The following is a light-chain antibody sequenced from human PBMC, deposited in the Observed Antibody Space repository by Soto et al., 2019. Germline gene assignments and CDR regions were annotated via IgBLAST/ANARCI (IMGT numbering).Light chain of an antibody. CDR2: DVT. Sequence: QSALTQPDSVSASLGESITISCTGTNTDIGGYNYVSWYQQHPGKAPKLVIYDVTSRPSGIPNRFSGSKSGFTASLTISGLQAEHDAHYFCSSYRAYRALEVFGTGTKVTVL. CDR3: SSYRAYRALEV. J-gene: IGLJ1*01. V-gene: IGLV2-14*03. CDR1: NTDIGGYNY.